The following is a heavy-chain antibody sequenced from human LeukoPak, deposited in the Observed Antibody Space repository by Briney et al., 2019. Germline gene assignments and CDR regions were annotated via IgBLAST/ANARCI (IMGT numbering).Heavy chain of an antibody. CDR3: ARHSSVLNSFDP. CDR2: IDPGDSQT. D-gene: IGHD3-22*01. CDR1: AYSLTNYW. V-gene: IGHV5-10-1*01. Sequence: GESLKISCKGSAYSLTNYWISWVRQMPGKGLEWMGRIDPGDSQTNYSPSFQGHVTISADKSISTAYLQWSSLKASDTAMYYCARHSSVLNSFDPWGQGTLVTASS. J-gene: IGHJ5*02.